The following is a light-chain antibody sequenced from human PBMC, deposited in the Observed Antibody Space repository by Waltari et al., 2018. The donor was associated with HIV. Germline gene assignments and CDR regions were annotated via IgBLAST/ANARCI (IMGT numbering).Light chain of an antibody. CDR2: DFT. J-gene: IGLJ3*02. CDR3: SSYTASNTLWV. CDR1: HSALGPYNH. V-gene: IGLV2-14*03. Sequence: QSALTQPHSVSASRGQSITVSCTGTHSALGPYNHVCCFQQHPGKAPKPIIYDFTDRPSGVSKRFSGSKSGITGALTISGLQADDEGDYYCSSYTASNTLWVFGGGTKLTVL.